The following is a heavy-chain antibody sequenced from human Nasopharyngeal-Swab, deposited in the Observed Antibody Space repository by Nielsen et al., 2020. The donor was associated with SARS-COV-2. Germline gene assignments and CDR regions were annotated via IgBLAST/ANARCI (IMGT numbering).Heavy chain of an antibody. CDR2: TYYRSKWYN. J-gene: IGHJ5*02. CDR3: ARDLIDGIAESDP. D-gene: IGHD6-13*01. V-gene: IGHV6-1*01. Sequence: WIRQSPSRGLEWLGRTYYRSKWYNDYAVSVKSRITINPDTSKNQFSLQLNSVTPEDTAVYYCARDLIDGIAESDPWGQGTLVTVSS.